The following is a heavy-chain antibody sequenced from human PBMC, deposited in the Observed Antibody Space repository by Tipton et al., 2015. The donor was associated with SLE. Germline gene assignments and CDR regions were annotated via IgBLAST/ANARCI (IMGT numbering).Heavy chain of an antibody. CDR1: GGSISSGSYY. V-gene: IGHV4-61*02. D-gene: IGHD3-3*01. CDR3: ARGPYYDIWSGYKDPLDY. CDR2: INTSGNS. J-gene: IGHJ4*02. Sequence: TLSLTCTVSGGSISSGSYYWSWIRQPAGKGLEWIGRINTSGNSNYNPSLKSRVTMSVDTSKNQFSLKLSSVTAADTAVYYCARGPYYDIWSGYKDPLDYWGQGTLVTVSS.